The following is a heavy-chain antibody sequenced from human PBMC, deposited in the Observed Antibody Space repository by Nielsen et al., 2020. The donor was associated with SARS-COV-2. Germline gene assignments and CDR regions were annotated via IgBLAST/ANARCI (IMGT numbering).Heavy chain of an antibody. D-gene: IGHD3-10*01. V-gene: IGHV3-30-3*01. J-gene: IGHJ4*02. CDR3: ARDASWFGELLYRLFEFDY. Sequence: GESLKISCAASGFTFSSYAMHWVRQAPGKGLEWVAVISYDGSNKYYADSVKGRFTISRDNSKNTLYLQMNSLRAEDTAVYYCARDASWFGELLYRLFEFDYWGQGTLVTVSS. CDR1: GFTFSSYA. CDR2: ISYDGSNK.